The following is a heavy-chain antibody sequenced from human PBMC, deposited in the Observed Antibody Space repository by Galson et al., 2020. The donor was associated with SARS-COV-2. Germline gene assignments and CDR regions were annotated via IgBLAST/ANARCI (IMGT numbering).Heavy chain of an antibody. CDR2: LSSTGGNS. CDR1: GFAFSDYA. D-gene: IGHD6-6*01. V-gene: IGHV3-64D*09. Sequence: GGSLRLSCSASGFAFSDYAMHWVRQAPGKGLQYVSALSSTGGNSFYADSVSGRFTMSRDNSKNIFYLQMTGLRVEDTAFYYCLAYSSSRHNYWGQGTLVTVSS. J-gene: IGHJ4*02. CDR3: LAYSSSRHNY.